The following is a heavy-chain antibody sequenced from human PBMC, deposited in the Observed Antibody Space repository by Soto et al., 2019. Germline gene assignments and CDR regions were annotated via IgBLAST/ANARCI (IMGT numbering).Heavy chain of an antibody. CDR1: GFTFSSYS. Sequence: GGSLRLSCAASGFTFSSYSMNWVRQAPGKGLEWVSYISSSSSTIYYADSVKGRFTISRDNAENSLYLQMNSLRDEDTAVYYCARDPDYYDSSGTKVDAFDIWRQGTMVTVS. J-gene: IGHJ3*02. CDR3: ARDPDYYDSSGTKVDAFDI. D-gene: IGHD3-22*01. V-gene: IGHV3-48*02. CDR2: ISSSSSTI.